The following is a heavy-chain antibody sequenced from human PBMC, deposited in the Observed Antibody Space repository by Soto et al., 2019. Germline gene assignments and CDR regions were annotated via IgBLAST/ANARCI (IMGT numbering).Heavy chain of an antibody. D-gene: IGHD2-2*01. V-gene: IGHV4-59*01. CDR2: IYYSGST. CDR3: ARSSEDYCSSTSCYDHFDY. Sequence: ETLSLTCTFSGGSISSYYWSWIRQPPGKGLEWIGYIYYSGSTNYNPSLKSRVTISVDTSKNQFSLKLSSVTAADTAVYYCARSSEDYCSSTSCYDHFDYWGQGTLVTVSS. J-gene: IGHJ4*02. CDR1: GGSISSYY.